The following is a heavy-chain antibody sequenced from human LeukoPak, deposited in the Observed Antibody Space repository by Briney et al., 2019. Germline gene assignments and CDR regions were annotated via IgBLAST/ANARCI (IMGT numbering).Heavy chain of an antibody. CDR1: EFTFRSYS. CDR3: ARRTYSSGWYA. J-gene: IGHJ4*02. CDR2: ISYDGSNK. Sequence: GGSLRLSCAGSEFTFRSYSMHWVRQAPGKGLEWVAVISYDGSNKYYADSVKGRFTISRDNSKNTLYLQMNSLRAEDTAVYYCARRTYSSGWYAWGQGTLVTVSS. D-gene: IGHD6-19*01. V-gene: IGHV3-30*04.